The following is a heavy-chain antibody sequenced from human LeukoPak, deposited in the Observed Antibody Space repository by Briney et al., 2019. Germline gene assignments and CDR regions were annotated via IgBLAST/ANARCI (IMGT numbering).Heavy chain of an antibody. D-gene: IGHD2-15*01. CDR1: GYSFTSYW. J-gene: IGHJ5*02. Sequence: GESLKISCKGSGYSFTSYWIGWVRQMPGKGLEWMGIIYPGDSDTRYSPSFQGQVAISADKSISTAYLQWSSLKASDTAMYYCARQEYCSGGSCYTWFDPWGQGTLVTVSS. CDR2: IYPGDSDT. V-gene: IGHV5-51*01. CDR3: ARQEYCSGGSCYTWFDP.